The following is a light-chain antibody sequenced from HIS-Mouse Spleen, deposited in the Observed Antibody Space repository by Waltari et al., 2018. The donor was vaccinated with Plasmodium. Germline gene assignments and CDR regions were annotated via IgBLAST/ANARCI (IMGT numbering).Light chain of an antibody. CDR2: AAS. J-gene: IGKJ5*01. Sequence: AIWMTQSPSLLSASTGDRVTIRCRMSQGISSYLAWYQQTPGQAPELLIYAASTLESGGPSRFSGSGCGTDFTLTISSREPEDFAGYYCQQRSNWPITFGQGTRLEIK. CDR1: QGISSY. V-gene: IGKV1D-8*02. CDR3: QQRSNWPIT.